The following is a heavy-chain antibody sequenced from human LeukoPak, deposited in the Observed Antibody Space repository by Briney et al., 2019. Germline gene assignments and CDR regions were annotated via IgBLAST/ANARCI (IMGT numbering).Heavy chain of an antibody. CDR2: IYSGGST. CDR1: GFTVSSTY. V-gene: IGHV3-66*01. CDR3: ARDLPGSDNYYYGMDV. J-gene: IGHJ6*02. D-gene: IGHD3-10*01. Sequence: GGSLRLSCVASGFTVSSTYMNWVRQAPGKGLEWVSVIYSGGSTYYADSVKGRFTISRDNSKNTVYLQMNSLRAEDTAVYYCARDLPGSDNYYYGMDVWGQGTTVTVSS.